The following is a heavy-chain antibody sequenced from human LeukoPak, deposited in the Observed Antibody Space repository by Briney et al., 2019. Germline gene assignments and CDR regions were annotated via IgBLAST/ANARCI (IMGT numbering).Heavy chain of an antibody. CDR3: ARYSSGSVYYGMDV. Sequence: SETLSLTCAVYGGSFSGYYWSWIRQPPGKGLEWIGEINHSGSTNYNPSLKSRVTISADTSKNQFSLKLSSVTAADTAVYYCARYSSGSVYYGMDVWGQGTTVTVSS. CDR1: GGSFSGYY. J-gene: IGHJ6*02. CDR2: INHSGST. D-gene: IGHD6-19*01. V-gene: IGHV4-34*01.